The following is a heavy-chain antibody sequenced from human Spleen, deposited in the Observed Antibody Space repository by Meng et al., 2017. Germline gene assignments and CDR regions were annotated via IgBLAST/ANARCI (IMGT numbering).Heavy chain of an antibody. V-gene: IGHV3-43D*03. Sequence: GESLKISCAASGFTVEEYAMHWVRQAPGKGLEWDSLITWDGGSTYYAESVKGRFTISRDNRKNSLYLQMNSLRAEDTALYYCAKDPYSSSWSPNYYFYAMDVWGHGTTVTVSS. J-gene: IGHJ6*02. CDR2: ITWDGGST. D-gene: IGHD6-13*01. CDR1: GFTVEEYA. CDR3: AKDPYSSSWSPNYYFYAMDV.